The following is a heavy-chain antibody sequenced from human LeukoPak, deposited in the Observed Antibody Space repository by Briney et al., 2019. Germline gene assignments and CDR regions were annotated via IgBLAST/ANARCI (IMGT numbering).Heavy chain of an antibody. J-gene: IGHJ5*02. V-gene: IGHV4-59*12. Sequence: SETLSLTCTVSGGSISSYYWSWIRQPPGKGLEWIGYIYYSGSTNYNPSLKSRVTISVDTSKNQFSLKLSSVTAADTAVYYCARDEKDVLLWFGELSYGFDPWGQGTLVTVSS. CDR2: IYYSGST. CDR3: ARDEKDVLLWFGELSYGFDP. CDR1: GGSISSYY. D-gene: IGHD3-10*01.